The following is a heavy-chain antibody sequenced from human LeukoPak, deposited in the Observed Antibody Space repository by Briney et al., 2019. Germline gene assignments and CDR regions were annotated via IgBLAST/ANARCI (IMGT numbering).Heavy chain of an antibody. V-gene: IGHV3-21*01. CDR1: GFTFNTYN. CDR2: ISSSSSYI. CDR3: ARVRYYDSRGTAY. J-gene: IGHJ4*02. Sequence: GGSLRLSCAASGFTFNTYNMNWVRQAPGKGLEWVSSISSSSSYIYYADSVKGRFAISRDNAKNSLYLQMNSLRAEDTAVYYCARVRYYDSRGTAYWGQGPLVTVSS. D-gene: IGHD3-22*01.